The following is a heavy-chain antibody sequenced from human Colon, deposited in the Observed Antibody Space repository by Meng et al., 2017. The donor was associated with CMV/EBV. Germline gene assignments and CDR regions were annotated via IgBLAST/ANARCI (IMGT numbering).Heavy chain of an antibody. CDR2: ISGSGGST. Sequence: GESLKISCAASGFTFSSYGMSWVRQAPGKGLEWVSAISGSGGSTYYADSVKGRFTISRDNSKNTLYLQMNSLRAEDTAVYYCAKDRYYDFWNGFDYWGQGTLVTVSS. CDR1: GFTFSSYG. V-gene: IGHV3-23*01. J-gene: IGHJ4*02. D-gene: IGHD3-3*01. CDR3: AKDRYYDFWNGFDY.